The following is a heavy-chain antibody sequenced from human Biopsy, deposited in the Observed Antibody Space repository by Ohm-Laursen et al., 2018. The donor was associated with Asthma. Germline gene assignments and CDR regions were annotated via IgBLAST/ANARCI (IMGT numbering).Heavy chain of an antibody. CDR2: INAGNGNT. J-gene: IGHJ3*02. V-gene: IGHV1-3*01. CDR3: ARTYYDFLTGQVNDALAM. D-gene: IGHD3-9*01. CDR1: DYIFPRYY. Sequence: ASVKVSCKASDYIFPRYYISWVRQAPGQRLEWMGWINAGNGNTKYSEKFQGRVTITRDTSASTAYMDLSSLRSEDTAVYYCARTYYDFLTGQVNDALAMWGQGTVVTVSS.